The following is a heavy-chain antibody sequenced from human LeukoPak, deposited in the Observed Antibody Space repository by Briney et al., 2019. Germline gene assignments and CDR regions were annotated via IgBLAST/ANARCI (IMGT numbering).Heavy chain of an antibody. CDR2: INPDESDK. J-gene: IGHJ3*02. Sequence: QAGGSLRLSCTASGFTFGDYAVIWVRQAPGKGLEWVSRINPDESDKAYADSVKGRFTISRDNSKNTLYLQMNSLRAEDTAVYYCAKERIPADTPRRSAFDIWGQGTMVTVSS. CDR1: GFTFGDYA. V-gene: IGHV3-64*04. D-gene: IGHD2-2*01. CDR3: AKERIPADTPRRSAFDI.